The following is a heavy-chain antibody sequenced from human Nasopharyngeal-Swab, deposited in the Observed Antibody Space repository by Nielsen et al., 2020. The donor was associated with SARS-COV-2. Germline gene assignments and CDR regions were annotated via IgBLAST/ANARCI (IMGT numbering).Heavy chain of an antibody. V-gene: IGHV5-51*01. CDR3: ARSMPSRYYYYGMDV. Sequence: KASCKGSGYSFTSYWIGWVRQMPGKGLEWMGIIYPGDSDTRYSPSFQGQVTISADKSISTAYLQWSSLKASDTAMYYCARSMPSRYYYYGMDVWGQGTTVTVSS. CDR2: IYPGDSDT. D-gene: IGHD2-2*01. CDR1: GYSFTSYW. J-gene: IGHJ6*02.